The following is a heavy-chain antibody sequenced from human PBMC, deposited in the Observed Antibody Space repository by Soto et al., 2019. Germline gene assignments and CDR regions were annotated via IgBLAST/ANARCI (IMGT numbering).Heavy chain of an antibody. CDR1: GGTFSSYA. CDR3: ARTSADYYDSSGSIYYYGMDV. Sequence: SVKVSCKASGGTFSSYAISWVRQAPGQGLEWMGGIIPIFGTANYAQKFQGRVTITADESTSTAYMELSSLRSEDTAVYYCARTSADYYDSSGSIYYYGMDVWGQGTTVTVSS. CDR2: IIPIFGTA. J-gene: IGHJ6*02. V-gene: IGHV1-69*13. D-gene: IGHD3-22*01.